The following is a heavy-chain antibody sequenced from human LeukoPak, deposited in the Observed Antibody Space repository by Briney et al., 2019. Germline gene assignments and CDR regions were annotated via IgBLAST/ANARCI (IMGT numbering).Heavy chain of an antibody. J-gene: IGHJ4*01. CDR3: ARAFYSSSSGGGNYFDY. Sequence: GASVKVSCTPSGYTFTSFDINWVRQAPGQGLEWMGYLNPNNGTTGYAQKFQGRVTLTRDTSGGTAYMEVNSLKSDDTAVYFCARAFYSSSSGGGNYFDYWGLGTMVTVSS. V-gene: IGHV1-8*01. D-gene: IGHD6-6*01. CDR1: GYTFTSFD. CDR2: LNPNNGTT.